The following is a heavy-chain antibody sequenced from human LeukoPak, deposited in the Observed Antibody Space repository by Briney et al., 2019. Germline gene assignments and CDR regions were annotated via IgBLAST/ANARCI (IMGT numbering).Heavy chain of an antibody. D-gene: IGHD2-2*01. CDR3: AKKSCSSTSCYAFDI. CDR2: IYYSGST. Sequence: SETLSLTCAVYGGSFSGYYWSWIRQPPGKGLEWIGYIYYSGSTYYNPSLKSRVTISVDTSKNQFSLKLSSVTAADTAVYYCAKKSCSSTSCYAFDIWGQGTMVTVSS. J-gene: IGHJ3*02. V-gene: IGHV4-34*01. CDR1: GGSFSGYY.